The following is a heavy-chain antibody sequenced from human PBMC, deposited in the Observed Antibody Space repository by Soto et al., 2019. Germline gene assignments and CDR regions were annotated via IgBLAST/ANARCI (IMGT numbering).Heavy chain of an antibody. CDR3: ARGQLLSGYSYGYAFDI. V-gene: IGHV4-34*01. D-gene: IGHD5-18*01. Sequence: SETLSLTCAVYGGSFSGYYWSWIRQPPGKGLEWIGEINHSGSTNYNPSLKSRFTISVDTSKNQFSLKLSTVTAADTAVYYCARGQLLSGYSYGYAFDIWGQGTMVTVSS. CDR1: GGSFSGYY. CDR2: INHSGST. J-gene: IGHJ3*02.